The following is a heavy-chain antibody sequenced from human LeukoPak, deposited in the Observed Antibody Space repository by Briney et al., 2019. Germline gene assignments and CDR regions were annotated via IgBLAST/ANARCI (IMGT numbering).Heavy chain of an antibody. CDR2: ISTYNGNT. D-gene: IGHD6-6*01. CDR3: ARGSSYYFDY. CDR1: GYTFTSYG. V-gene: IGHV1-18*01. J-gene: IGHJ4*02. Sequence: ASVKVSCKTSGYTFTSYGLNWVRQAPGQGLEWMGWISTYNGNTHYTQKLQDRVTMTTDTSTSTAYMELRSLRSDDTAVYYCARGSSYYFDYWGQGTLVTVSS.